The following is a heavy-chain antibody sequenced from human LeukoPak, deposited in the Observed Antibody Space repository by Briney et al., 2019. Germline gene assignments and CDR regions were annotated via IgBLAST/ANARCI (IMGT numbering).Heavy chain of an antibody. Sequence: PGGSLRLSCAASGFTFNNAWMSWVRQAPGKGLEWVGRIKSKTDGGTTDYAAPVKGRFTIPRDDSKNTLYLQMNSLKTEDTAVYYCSTGPGYCTNRICYPAYWGQGTLVTVSS. D-gene: IGHD2-8*01. J-gene: IGHJ4*02. V-gene: IGHV3-15*01. CDR2: IKSKTDGGTT. CDR1: GFTFNNAW. CDR3: STGPGYCTNRICYPAY.